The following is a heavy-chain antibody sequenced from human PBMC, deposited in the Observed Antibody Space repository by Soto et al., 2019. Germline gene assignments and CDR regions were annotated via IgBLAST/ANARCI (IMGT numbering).Heavy chain of an antibody. J-gene: IGHJ3*02. Sequence: QVQLVESGGGVVQPGRSLRLSCAASGFTFSSYGMHWVRQAPGKGLEWVAVIWYDGSNKYYADSVKGRFTISRDNSKNPLYLQMNSLRAEDTAVYYCARGDYYDSSGYYYRGKGAFDIWGQGTMVTVSS. CDR1: GFTFSSYG. V-gene: IGHV3-33*01. CDR2: IWYDGSNK. D-gene: IGHD3-22*01. CDR3: ARGDYYDSSGYYYRGKGAFDI.